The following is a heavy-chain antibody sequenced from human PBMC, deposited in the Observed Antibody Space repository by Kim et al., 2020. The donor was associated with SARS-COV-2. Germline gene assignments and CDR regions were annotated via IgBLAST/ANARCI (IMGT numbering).Heavy chain of an antibody. D-gene: IGHD3-16*01. Sequence: SETLSLTYSVSGDSFTTKSFYWGWFRQPPGKGLEWIGSVSNSGNSDHYNPPLKSRVAISIDTSKDLLSLKLRSVTAADTAVYYCARQKAQKGEWSFDYWGQGTLVTVSS. CDR2: VSNSGNSD. J-gene: IGHJ4*02. V-gene: IGHV4-39*01. CDR1: GDSFTTKSFY. CDR3: ARQKAQKGEWSFDY.